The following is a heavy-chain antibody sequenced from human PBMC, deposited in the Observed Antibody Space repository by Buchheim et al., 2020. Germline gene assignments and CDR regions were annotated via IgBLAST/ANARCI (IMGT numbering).Heavy chain of an antibody. CDR1: GFTFSSYA. V-gene: IGHV3-23*01. CDR2: IGGRHVIT. CDR3: AKSGPYCGSTSCHIDY. Sequence: EVQLLESGGDLVQRGGSLRLSCAASGFTFSSYAMNWVRQAPGKGLEWVSAIGGRHVITYYADSVQGRFTISRANSKNTVYLKMNSLRAEDTAVYYCAKSGPYCGSTSCHIDYWGQGTL. D-gene: IGHD2-2*02. J-gene: IGHJ4*02.